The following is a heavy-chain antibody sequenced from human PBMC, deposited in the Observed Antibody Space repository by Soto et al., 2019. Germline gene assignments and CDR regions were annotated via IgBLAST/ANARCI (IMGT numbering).Heavy chain of an antibody. Sequence: QVQLVESGGGVVQPGRSLRLSCAASGFTFSSYGMHWVRQAPGKGLEWVAVISYDGSNKYYADSVKGRFTISRDNAKNSLYLQMNSLRAEDTAVYYCARVGSSWYYFDYWGQGTLVTVSS. CDR2: ISYDGSNK. J-gene: IGHJ4*02. V-gene: IGHV3-30*03. D-gene: IGHD6-13*01. CDR1: GFTFSSYG. CDR3: ARVGSSWYYFDY.